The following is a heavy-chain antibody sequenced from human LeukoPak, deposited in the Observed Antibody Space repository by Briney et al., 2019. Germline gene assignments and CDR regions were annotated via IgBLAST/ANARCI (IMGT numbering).Heavy chain of an antibody. D-gene: IGHD3-22*01. CDR3: ARGHHYCDSSAYYY. V-gene: IGHV3-74*01. CDR2: INSDGSTT. Sequence: PGGSLRLSCAASGFTFISYWMHWVRQAPGKGLVWVSHINSDGSTTSYAASVKGRFTISRDTAKNTLYLQMNSLRAEDTAVYYCARGHHYCDSSAYYYWGQGTLVTVSS. J-gene: IGHJ4*02. CDR1: GFTFISYW.